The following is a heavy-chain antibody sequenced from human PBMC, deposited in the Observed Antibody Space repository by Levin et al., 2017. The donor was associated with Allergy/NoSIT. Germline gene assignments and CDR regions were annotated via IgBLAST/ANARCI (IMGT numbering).Heavy chain of an antibody. CDR2: ISWNSGSI. V-gene: IGHV3-9*01. J-gene: IGHJ4*02. CDR3: AQGGTTLTTLASLDY. Sequence: GGSLRLSCAASGFTFDDYAMHWVRQSPRKGLEWVSGISWNSGSIAYADSVKGRFTISRDNAKNSLYLQMNSLRAEDTALYYCAQGGTTLTTLASLDYWGQGTLVTVSS. D-gene: IGHD4-11*01. CDR1: GFTFDDYA.